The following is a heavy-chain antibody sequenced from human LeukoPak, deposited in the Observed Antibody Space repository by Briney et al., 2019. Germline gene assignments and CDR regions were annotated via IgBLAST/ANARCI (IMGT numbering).Heavy chain of an antibody. V-gene: IGHV3-74*01. D-gene: IGHD3-10*01. CDR2: INSDGSST. CDR3: ARDRGYYYYYMDV. CDR1: GFTFSSYW. Sequence: GGSLRLSCAASGFTFSSYWLHWVRQAPGKGLVWVSRINSDGSSTSYADSVKGRFTISRDNAKNTLYLQMNSLRAEDTAVYYCARDRGYYYYYMDVWGKGNPGHRLL. J-gene: IGHJ6*03.